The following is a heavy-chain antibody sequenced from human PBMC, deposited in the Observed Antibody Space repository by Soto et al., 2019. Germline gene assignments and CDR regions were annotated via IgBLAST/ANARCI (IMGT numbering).Heavy chain of an antibody. CDR1: GGSFSGYY. D-gene: IGHD5-12*01. J-gene: IGHJ4*02. V-gene: IGHV4-34*01. CDR3: ARFGYSGYDYDFDD. CDR2: INHSGST. Sequence: PSETLSLTCAVYGGSFSGYYWSWIRQPPGKGLEWIGEINHSGSTNYNPSLKSRVTISVDTSKNQFSLKLSSVTAADTAVYYCARFGYSGYDYDFDDWGQGTLVTSPQ.